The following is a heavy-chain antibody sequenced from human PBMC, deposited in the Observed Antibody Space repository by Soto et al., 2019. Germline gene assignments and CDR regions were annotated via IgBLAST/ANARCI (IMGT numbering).Heavy chain of an antibody. CDR1: GGTFSSYA. D-gene: IGHD1-7*01. CDR3: ASVLELHYYYGMDV. Sequence: QVQLVQSGAEVKKPGSSVKVSCKVSGGTFSSYAISWVRQAPGQGLEWMGGIIPIFGTANYAQKFQGRVTITADESTSTAYMELSSLRSEDTAVYYCASVLELHYYYGMDVWGQGTTVTVSS. CDR2: IIPIFGTA. J-gene: IGHJ6*02. V-gene: IGHV1-69*12.